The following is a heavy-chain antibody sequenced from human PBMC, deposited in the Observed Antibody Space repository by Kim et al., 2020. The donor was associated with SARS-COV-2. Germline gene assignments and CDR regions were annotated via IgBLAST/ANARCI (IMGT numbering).Heavy chain of an antibody. CDR3: ARGSRPRREFDF. CDR2: IFFAGGT. V-gene: IGHV3-53*01. D-gene: IGHD6-25*01. Sequence: GGSLRLSCTASGFTVSSNYMTWVRQAPGKGLEWVSVIFFAGGTYYADSVKGRFTISRDNSKNTVYLQMNSLRAEDTAVYYCARGSRPRREFDFWGQGT. J-gene: IGHJ4*02. CDR1: GFTVSSNY.